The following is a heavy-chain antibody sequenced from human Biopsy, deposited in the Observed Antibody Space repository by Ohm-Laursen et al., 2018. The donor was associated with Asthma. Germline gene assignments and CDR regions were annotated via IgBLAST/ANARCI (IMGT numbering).Heavy chain of an antibody. Sequence: SLRLSCSASGFTVSTNGMSWVRQPPGKGLEWVSVIYSGGGTNYADSVKGRFTISRDNAKNTLYLQMNSLRAEDTAVYYCAKARIHHFYDSSGYYQHDWGQGTLVTVSS. V-gene: IGHV3-53*01. CDR3: AKARIHHFYDSSGYYQHD. CDR2: IYSGGGT. D-gene: IGHD3-22*01. CDR1: GFTVSTNG. J-gene: IGHJ4*02.